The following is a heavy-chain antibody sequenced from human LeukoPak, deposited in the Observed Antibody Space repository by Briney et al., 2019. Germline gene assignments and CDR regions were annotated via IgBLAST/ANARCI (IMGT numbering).Heavy chain of an antibody. CDR1: GFTVSSNY. J-gene: IGHJ4*02. CDR2: IYSGGST. Sequence: PGGSLRLSCAASGFTVSSNYMSWVRQAPGKGLECVSVIYSGGSTYYADSVKGRFTISRDSSKNTLYLQMNSLRAEDTAVYYCARARSFDYWGQGTLVTVSS. V-gene: IGHV3-53*01. CDR3: ARARSFDY.